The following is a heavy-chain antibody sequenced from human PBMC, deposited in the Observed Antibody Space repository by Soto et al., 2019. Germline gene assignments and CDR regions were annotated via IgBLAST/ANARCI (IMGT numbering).Heavy chain of an antibody. CDR2: IVVGSDNT. J-gene: IGHJ6*02. CDR3: AASFSFWQNYYYGVIDV. Sequence: SVKVSCKTSGFTFTSSAIQWVRQARGQRLEWIGWIVVGSDNTNYAQKFQERVTITRDLSTNTIYMDLSGLRSEDTAVYYCAASFSFWQNYYYGVIDVRGQGTSVTGSS. V-gene: IGHV1-58*02. CDR1: GFTFTSSA.